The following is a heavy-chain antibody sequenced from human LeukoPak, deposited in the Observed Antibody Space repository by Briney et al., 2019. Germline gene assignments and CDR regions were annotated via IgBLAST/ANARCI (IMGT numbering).Heavy chain of an antibody. CDR1: GGSISNYY. CDR2: IYTSGST. J-gene: IGHJ4*02. Sequence: EASETLSLTCPFSGGSISNYYWSWIRQPAGKGLEWIGRIYTSGSTNYNPSLKSRVTISVDTSKNQFSLKLSSVTAADTAVYYCASLTVTTVTTKSQDFGYWGQGTLVTVSS. V-gene: IGHV4-4*07. D-gene: IGHD4-11*01. CDR3: ASLTVTTVTTKSQDFGY.